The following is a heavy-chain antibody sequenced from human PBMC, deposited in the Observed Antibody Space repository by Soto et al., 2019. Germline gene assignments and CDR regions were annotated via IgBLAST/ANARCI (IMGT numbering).Heavy chain of an antibody. J-gene: IGHJ4*02. D-gene: IGHD3-22*01. V-gene: IGHV3-23*01. CDR2: ISGSGRST. Sequence: GGSLRLSCAASGFTFSSYAMSWVRQAPGKGLEWVSPISGSGRSTFYADSVKGRFTISRDNSKNTLYLQMNSLRVEDTAVYYCAKDRSSSGYYEGLLDYWGQGTLVTVSS. CDR3: AKDRSSSGYYEGLLDY. CDR1: GFTFSSYA.